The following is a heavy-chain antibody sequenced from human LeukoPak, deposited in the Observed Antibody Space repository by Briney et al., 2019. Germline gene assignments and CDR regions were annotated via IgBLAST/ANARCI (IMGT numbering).Heavy chain of an antibody. CDR1: GGSISSYY. CDR3: ARHMSSTSSTPYNWFDP. D-gene: IGHD2-2*01. V-gene: IGHV4-59*08. CDR2: IYYSGST. Sequence: SETLSLTCTVSGGSISSYYWSWIRQPPGKGLEWIGYIYYSGSTNYNPSLKSRVTISVDTSKNQFSLKLSSLTAADTAVYYCARHMSSTSSTPYNWFDPWGQGTLVTVSS. J-gene: IGHJ5*02.